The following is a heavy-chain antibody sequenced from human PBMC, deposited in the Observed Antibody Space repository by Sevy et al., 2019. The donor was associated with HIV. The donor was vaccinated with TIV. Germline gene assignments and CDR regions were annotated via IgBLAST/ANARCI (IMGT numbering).Heavy chain of an antibody. CDR3: AGDGGCSSTSCLLYFDY. CDR1: GFTFSTYT. CDR2: ISSGSSYI. D-gene: IGHD2-2*01. J-gene: IGHJ4*02. V-gene: IGHV3-21*01. Sequence: GGSLRLSCAASGFTFSTYTMNWVRQAPGKGLEWVSSISSGSSYIYYADSVKGRFTMSRDNAKNSLYLQMNSLRAEDAAVYYCAGDGGCSSTSCLLYFDYWGQGTPVTVSS.